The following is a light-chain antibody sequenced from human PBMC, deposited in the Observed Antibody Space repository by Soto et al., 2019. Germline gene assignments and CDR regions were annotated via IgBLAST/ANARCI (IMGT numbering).Light chain of an antibody. V-gene: IGKV3-20*01. J-gene: IGKJ1*01. CDR2: GAS. CDR1: QSVSNNY. Sequence: VLTQSPGTLSLSPGARATLSGRASQSVSNNYLAWYQQKPGQAPRLLIYGASNRATGIPDRFSATGSGTDFTLTIRRLEPEDFAVDYCQHYGSPGTVGQVTEGEIK. CDR3: QHYGSPGT.